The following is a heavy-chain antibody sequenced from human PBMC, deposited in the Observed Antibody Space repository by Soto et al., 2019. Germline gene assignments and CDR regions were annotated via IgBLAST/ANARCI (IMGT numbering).Heavy chain of an antibody. CDR2: IYYSGST. CDR3: ARREGAAVTDWGFDP. V-gene: IGHV4-39*01. CDR1: GGSISSSSFH. J-gene: IGHJ5*02. D-gene: IGHD3-9*01. Sequence: QLQLQESGPGLVKPSETLSLTCTVSGGSISSSSFHWGWIRQPPGKGLEWIGSIYYSGSTYYSPSRRSRFTISVYRSKTQFPRRLGWVTPAATAVYYCARREGAAVTDWGFDPWAQGTLVTVSS.